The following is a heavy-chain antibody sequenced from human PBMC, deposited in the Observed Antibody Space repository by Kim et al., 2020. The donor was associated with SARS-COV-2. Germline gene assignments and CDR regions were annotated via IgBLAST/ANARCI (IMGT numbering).Heavy chain of an antibody. CDR1: GFTFITYS. CDR2: ISSSSTYI. J-gene: IGHJ4*02. D-gene: IGHD5-18*01. V-gene: IGHV3-21*01. Sequence: GGSLRLSCAASGFTFITYSMNWVRQAPGKGLEWVSSISSSSTYIYYADSVKGRFTISRDNAKNSLYLQMNSLRAEDTAVYYCARDPRGYSYGPGDYWGQGTLVTVSS. CDR3: ARDPRGYSYGPGDY.